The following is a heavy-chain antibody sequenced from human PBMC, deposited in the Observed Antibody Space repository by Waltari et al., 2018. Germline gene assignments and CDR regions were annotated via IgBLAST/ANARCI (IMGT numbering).Heavy chain of an antibody. CDR3: ARQNIHSYGYGYFDF. CDR2: IYPGDSNT. CDR1: GSSFAKYW. J-gene: IGHJ4*02. Sequence: EVQLEQSGAEVKKPGESLKISCNGSGSSFAKYWTGWVRQMPGKGLEWMGVIYPGDSNTKYSLSFQGQVTISADTSISTAYLQWSSLKASDTAIYFCARQNIHSYGYGYFDFWGQGTLVTVSS. V-gene: IGHV5-51*01. D-gene: IGHD5-18*01.